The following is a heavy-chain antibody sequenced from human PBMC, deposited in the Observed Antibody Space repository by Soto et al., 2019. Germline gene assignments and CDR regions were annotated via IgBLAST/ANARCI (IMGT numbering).Heavy chain of an antibody. J-gene: IGHJ4*02. D-gene: IGHD3-22*01. CDR3: AKGRDYYDSSGYLDY. Sequence: GGSLRLSCAAPGFTFSSYAMSWVRQAPGKGLEWVSAISGSGGSTYYADSVKGRFTISRDNSKNTMYLKMNSLRAEDTAVYYCAKGRDYYDSSGYLDYWGQGTLVTVSS. CDR2: ISGSGGST. CDR1: GFTFSSYA. V-gene: IGHV3-23*01.